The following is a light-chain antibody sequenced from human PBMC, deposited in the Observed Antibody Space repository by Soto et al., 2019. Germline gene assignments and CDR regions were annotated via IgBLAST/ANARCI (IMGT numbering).Light chain of an antibody. CDR1: SSDVGKYNL. CDR2: EDI. CDR3: CSYAGGTSVV. Sequence: QSALTQPASVSGSPGQSITISCTGSSSDVGKYNLVSWYQHHPGKAPKLMIYEDIERPSGVSNRFSGSKSGNTASLTISGLQTEDEADYYCCSYAGGTSVVFGGGTKVTVL. J-gene: IGLJ2*01. V-gene: IGLV2-23*01.